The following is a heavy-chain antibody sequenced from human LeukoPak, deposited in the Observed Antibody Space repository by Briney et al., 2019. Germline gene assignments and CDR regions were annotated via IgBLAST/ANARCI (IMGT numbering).Heavy chain of an antibody. CDR2: IKQDGSEK. CDR3: ARESLDSSSWDFDY. J-gene: IGHJ4*02. V-gene: IGHV3-7*01. D-gene: IGHD6-13*01. Sequence: GGSLRLSCAASGFTFSSYWMSWVRQTPGKGLEWVANIKQDGSEKYYVDSVKGRFTISRGNAKNSLYLQMNSLRAEDTAVYYCARESLDSSSWDFDYWGQGTLVTVSS. CDR1: GFTFSSYW.